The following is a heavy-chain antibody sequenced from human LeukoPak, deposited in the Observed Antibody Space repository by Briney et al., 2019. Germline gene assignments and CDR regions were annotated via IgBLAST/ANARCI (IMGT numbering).Heavy chain of an antibody. D-gene: IGHD3-10*01. J-gene: IGHJ5*02. V-gene: IGHV1-18*01. CDR2: ISAYNGNT. CDR3: ARGARGVDQHGWFDP. CDR1: GYTFTSYG. Sequence: ASVKVSCKASGYTFTSYGISWVRQAPGQGLEWMGWISAYNGNTNYAQKLQGRVTMTTDTSTSTAHMELRSLRSDDTAVYYCARGARGVDQHGWFDPWGQGTLVTVSS.